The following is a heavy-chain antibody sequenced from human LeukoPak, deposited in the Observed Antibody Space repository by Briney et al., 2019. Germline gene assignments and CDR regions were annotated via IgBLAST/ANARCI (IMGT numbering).Heavy chain of an antibody. V-gene: IGHV3-20*04. CDR1: GFTFDHYG. D-gene: IGHD3-22*01. CDR3: ASWPPLQYYDSSGYWY. J-gene: IGHJ4*02. Sequence: GGSLRLSRAASGFTFDHYGMIWVRQAPGKALECGFGINWNGGSTGYADSVKGRFTISRDNAKNSLYLQMNRLRAEDTALYYCASWPPLQYYDSSGYWYWGQGTLVTASS. CDR2: INWNGGST.